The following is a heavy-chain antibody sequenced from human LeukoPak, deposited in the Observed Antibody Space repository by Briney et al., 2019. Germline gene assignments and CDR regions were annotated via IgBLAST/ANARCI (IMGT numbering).Heavy chain of an antibody. D-gene: IGHD6-19*01. V-gene: IGHV3-53*01. CDR1: GFTVSSNY. CDR3: ARAGRRTTSMYSSGWYEWDYYYGMDV. Sequence: GGSLRLSCAASGFTVSSNYMSWVRQAPGKGLEWVSVIYSGGSTYYADSVKGRFTISRDNSKNTLYLQMNSLRAEDTAVYYCARAGRRTTSMYSSGWYEWDYYYGMDVWGQGTTVTVSS. CDR2: IYSGGST. J-gene: IGHJ6*02.